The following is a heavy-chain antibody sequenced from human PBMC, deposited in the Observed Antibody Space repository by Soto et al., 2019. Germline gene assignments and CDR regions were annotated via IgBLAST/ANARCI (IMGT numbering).Heavy chain of an antibody. V-gene: IGHV1-3*01. D-gene: IGHD6-13*01. CDR3: VRDLGSSDLDP. CDR1: GYTFTSYA. J-gene: IGHJ5*02. CDR2: INAGNGNT. Sequence: ASVKVSCKASGYTFTSYAMHWVRQAPGQRLEWMGWINAGNGNTKYSQKFQGRVTITRDTSASTAYMELSSLTIGDTAIYYCVRDLGSSDLDPWGQGTLVTVSS.